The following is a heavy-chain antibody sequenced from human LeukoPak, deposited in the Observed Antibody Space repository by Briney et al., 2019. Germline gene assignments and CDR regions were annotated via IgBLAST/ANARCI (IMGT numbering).Heavy chain of an antibody. CDR1: GFTFSSYS. CDR2: ISSSSSYI. D-gene: IGHD3-10*01. J-gene: IGHJ5*02. Sequence: PGGSLRLSCAASGFTFSSYSMNWVRQAPAKGLEWVSSISSSSSYIYYADSVKGRFTISIDNAKNSLYLQMNSLRAEDTAVYYCAREVDYYGSGSAGWFDPWGQGTLVTVSS. V-gene: IGHV3-21*01. CDR3: AREVDYYGSGSAGWFDP.